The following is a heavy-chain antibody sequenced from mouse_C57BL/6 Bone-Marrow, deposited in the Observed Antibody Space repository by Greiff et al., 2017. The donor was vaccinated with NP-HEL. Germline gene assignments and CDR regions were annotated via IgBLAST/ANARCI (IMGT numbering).Heavy chain of an antibody. CDR2: FHPYNDDT. CDR1: GYTFTTYP. V-gene: IGHV1-47*01. CDR3: ARGGNNWYDFDD. J-gene: IGHJ2*01. D-gene: IGHD4-1*02. Sequence: VQLQASGAELVKPGASVKMSCKASGYTFTTYPLEWVKQNHGKSLERIGNFHPYNDDTEYNDKFKNKATLTVEKSSSTVYMELSRLTSDDASVYDCARGGNNWYDFDDWGQGTTLTVSS.